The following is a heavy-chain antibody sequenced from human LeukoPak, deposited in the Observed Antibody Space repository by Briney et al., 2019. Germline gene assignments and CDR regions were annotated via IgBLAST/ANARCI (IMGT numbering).Heavy chain of an antibody. D-gene: IGHD3-10*01. CDR2: INYANSET. J-gene: IGHJ3*01. Sequence: GESLKISCRGYSFTNYWIGWVRQMPGQGLEWMGPINYANSETRYSPSFHGQVIVSVDRSITTAYLELSSLKASDTAMYYCARRVSETGSPLDAWGEGAMVTVSS. CDR1: YSFTNYW. V-gene: IGHV5-51*01. CDR3: ARRVSETGSPLDA.